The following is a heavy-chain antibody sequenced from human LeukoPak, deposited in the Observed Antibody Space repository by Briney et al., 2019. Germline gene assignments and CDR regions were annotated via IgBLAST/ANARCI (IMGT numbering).Heavy chain of an antibody. Sequence: ASVKVSCKASGGTFSSYAISWVRQAPGQGLEWMGGIIPIFGTANYAQKFQGRVTITTDESTSTAYMELSSLRSEDTAVYYCARGGPLGYYFDYWGQGTLVIVSS. V-gene: IGHV1-69*05. J-gene: IGHJ4*02. CDR3: ARGGPLGYYFDY. D-gene: IGHD3-16*01. CDR1: GGTFSSYA. CDR2: IIPIFGTA.